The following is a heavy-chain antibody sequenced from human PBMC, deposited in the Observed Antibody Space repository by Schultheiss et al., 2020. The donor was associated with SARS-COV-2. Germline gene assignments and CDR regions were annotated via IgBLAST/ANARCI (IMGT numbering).Heavy chain of an antibody. CDR1: GFTFSSYE. V-gene: IGHV3-48*03. Sequence: GGSLRLSCAASGFTFSSYEMNWVRQAPGKGLEWVSYISSSGSTIYYADSVKGLFTISRDNAKNSLYLQMNSLRAEDTAVYYCAGGYSGYVPTPFDYWGQGTLVTVSS. CDR3: AGGYSGYVPTPFDY. J-gene: IGHJ4*02. CDR2: ISSSGSTI. D-gene: IGHD5-12*01.